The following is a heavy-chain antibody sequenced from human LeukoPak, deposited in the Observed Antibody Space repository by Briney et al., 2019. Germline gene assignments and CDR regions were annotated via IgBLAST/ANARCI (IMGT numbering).Heavy chain of an antibody. J-gene: IGHJ4*02. CDR2: INHSGST. CDR1: GGSFSGYY. D-gene: IGHD3-3*01. V-gene: IGHV4-34*01. CDR3: AREIGGDTIFGVVIGGYYFDY. Sequence: SETLSLTCAVYGGSFSGYYWSWIRQPPGKGLEWIGEINHSGSTNYNPSLKSRVTISVDTSKNQFSLKLSSVTAADTAVYYCAREIGGDTIFGVVIGGYYFDYWGQGTLVTVSS.